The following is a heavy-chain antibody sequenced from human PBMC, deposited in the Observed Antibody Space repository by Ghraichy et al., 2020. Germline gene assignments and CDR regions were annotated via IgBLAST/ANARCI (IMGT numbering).Heavy chain of an antibody. D-gene: IGHD1-26*01. V-gene: IGHV4-34*01. CDR1: GGSFSGYY. Sequence: SQTLSLTWAASGGSFSGYYWGWVRQAPGQGLEWIGEVNHSGSSNYNPSLRGRVTISLHTSKAQFSLTLNSVTAADTGVYYCTRARGWELLVDYWGHGTSVTVSS. CDR2: VNHSGSS. J-gene: IGHJ4*01. CDR3: TRARGWELLVDY.